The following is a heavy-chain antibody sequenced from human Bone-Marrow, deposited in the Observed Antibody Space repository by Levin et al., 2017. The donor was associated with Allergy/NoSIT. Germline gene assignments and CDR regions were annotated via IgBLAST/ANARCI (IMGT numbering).Heavy chain of an antibody. V-gene: IGHV3-13*01. CDR2: IGTAGDT. Sequence: GESLKISCAASGFTFSSYDMHWVRQATGKGLEWVSAIGTAGDTYYPGSVKGRFTISRENAKNSLYLQMNSLRAGDTAVYYCARVLSFEFVATIKVHYGMDVWGQGTTVTVSS. D-gene: IGHD5-12*01. J-gene: IGHJ6*02. CDR3: ARVLSFEFVATIKVHYGMDV. CDR1: GFTFSSYD.